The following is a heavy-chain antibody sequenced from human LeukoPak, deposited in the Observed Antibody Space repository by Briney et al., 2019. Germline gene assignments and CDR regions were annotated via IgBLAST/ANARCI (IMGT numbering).Heavy chain of an antibody. J-gene: IGHJ6*03. V-gene: IGHV3-11*04. CDR3: ARSPCSTSCPYYMDV. Sequence: GSLRLSCAASGFTFTDYYMSWIRQAPGQGLEWVSYISSSGSTIYYADSVKGRFTISRDNAKNSLYLQMNSLRAEDTAVYYCARSPCSTSCPYYMDVWGKGTTVTVSS. D-gene: IGHD2-2*01. CDR1: GFTFTDYY. CDR2: ISSSGSTI.